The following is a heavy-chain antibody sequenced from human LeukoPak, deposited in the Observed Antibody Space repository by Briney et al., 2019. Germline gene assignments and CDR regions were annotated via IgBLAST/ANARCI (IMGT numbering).Heavy chain of an antibody. CDR1: GDSISSSGYY. J-gene: IGHJ5*02. D-gene: IGHD4-17*01. V-gene: IGHV4-61*05. CDR3: ARLQYYGDYGGGWFDP. CDR2: IYYSGST. Sequence: SETLSLTCSVSGDSISSSGYYWSWIRQPPGKGLEWIAYIYYSGSTNYNPSLKSRVTISVDTSKNQFSLKLSSVTAADTAVYYCARLQYYGDYGGGWFDPWGQGTLVTVSS.